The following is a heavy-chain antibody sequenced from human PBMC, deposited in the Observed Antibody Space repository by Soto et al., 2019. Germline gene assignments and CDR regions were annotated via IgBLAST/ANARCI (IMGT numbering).Heavy chain of an antibody. CDR3: AREGYGDYGKSLDY. Sequence: SSVKDTCKASGGTFHNYAISWVRQAPGQGLEWMGGIIPVFGTAHYAQKFQGRVTITADESTRTAYMELSSQRSEDTALCYCAREGYGDYGKSLDYWGHVTLVTVYS. J-gene: IGHJ4*01. CDR1: GGTFHNYA. CDR2: IIPVFGTA. D-gene: IGHD4-17*01. V-gene: IGHV1-69*13.